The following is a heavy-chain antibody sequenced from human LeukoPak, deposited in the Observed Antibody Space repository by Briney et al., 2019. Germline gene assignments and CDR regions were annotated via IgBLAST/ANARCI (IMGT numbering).Heavy chain of an antibody. Sequence: SETLSLTCTVSGGSISRYYWSWIWQPAGKGLAWIGRIYYRDIANYNPSLRSRITMSIDTSKNQFSLKLTSVTAADTAVYYCATKSIAARHGDSDFWGQGTLVTVSS. D-gene: IGHD6-6*01. V-gene: IGHV4-4*07. CDR3: ATKSIAARHGDSDF. CDR2: IYYRDIA. J-gene: IGHJ4*02. CDR1: GGSISRYY.